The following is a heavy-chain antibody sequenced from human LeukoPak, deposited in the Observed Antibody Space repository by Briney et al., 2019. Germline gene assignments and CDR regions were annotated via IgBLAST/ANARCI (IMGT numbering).Heavy chain of an antibody. J-gene: IGHJ3*02. V-gene: IGHV4-4*07. D-gene: IGHD1-7*01. CDR2: VYTSGST. CDR1: GGSISGYY. Sequence: PSETLSLTCSVSGGSISGYYWTWLRQPAGKGLEWLGRVYTSGSTHYNPSLKTRLTMSVETSKKQFSLKLRSVTAADTAVYYCARLITGTTTAFDIWGQGTMVTVSS. CDR3: ARLITGTTTAFDI.